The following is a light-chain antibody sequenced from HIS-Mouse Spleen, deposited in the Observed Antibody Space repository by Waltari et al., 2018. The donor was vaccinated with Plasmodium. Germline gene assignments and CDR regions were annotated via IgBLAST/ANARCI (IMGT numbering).Light chain of an antibody. CDR2: EDS. J-gene: IGLJ3*02. V-gene: IGLV3-10*01. Sequence: SYELTQPPSVSVSPGQTARIPCSGDALPKKYAYWYQQKSGQSPVLVIYEDSKRPSGIPERFSCSSSGTMATLTISGAQVEDEADYYCYSTDSSGNHWVFGGGTKLTVL. CDR1: ALPKKY. CDR3: YSTDSSGNHWV.